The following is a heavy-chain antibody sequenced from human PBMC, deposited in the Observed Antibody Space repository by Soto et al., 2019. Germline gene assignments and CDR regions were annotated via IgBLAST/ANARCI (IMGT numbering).Heavy chain of an antibody. Sequence: SETLSLTCTVSGGYIINSGYYWSWIRQHPGKGLEWIGYIYYSGTTYYNPSLKSRLTISGDTSKNQFSLKLSSVTAADTAVYFCARGEDPTTSDNLFDPWGQGTLVTVSS. V-gene: IGHV4-30-4*08. CDR1: GGYIINSGYY. J-gene: IGHJ5*02. CDR3: ARGEDPTTSDNLFDP. CDR2: IYYSGTT.